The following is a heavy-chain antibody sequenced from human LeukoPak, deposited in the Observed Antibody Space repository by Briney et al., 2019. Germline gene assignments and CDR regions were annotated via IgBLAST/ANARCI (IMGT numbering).Heavy chain of an antibody. Sequence: GGSLRLSCAASGFTFSSYALSWVRQAPGKGLEWVSTISGSGYSTYHADSVERRVTISRDNSKNTLYLQMNSLRAEDTAVYYGAKDISPRAYGSGGSCYSDYWGQGTLVTVSS. D-gene: IGHD2-15*01. CDR2: ISGSGYST. CDR1: GFTFSSYA. V-gene: IGHV3-23*01. J-gene: IGHJ4*02. CDR3: AKDISPRAYGSGGSCYSDY.